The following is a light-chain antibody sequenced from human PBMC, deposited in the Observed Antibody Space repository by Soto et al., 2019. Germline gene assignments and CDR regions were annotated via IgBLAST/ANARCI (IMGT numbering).Light chain of an antibody. CDR2: RAS. Sequence: EIVMTQSPATLSVSPGERATLSCRASHSLSTNLSWYQQKPGQAPRLLIYRASTRATGIPARFSGSGSGTEFTLTIRSLQSEDFAVYYCHHYNNCRPWTFGTGNKVDI. CDR1: HSLSTN. V-gene: IGKV3-15*01. CDR3: HHYNNCRPWT. J-gene: IGKJ1*01.